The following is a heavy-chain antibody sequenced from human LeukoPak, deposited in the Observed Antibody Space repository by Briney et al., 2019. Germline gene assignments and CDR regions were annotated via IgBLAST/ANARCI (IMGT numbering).Heavy chain of an antibody. CDR3: AKESALAASGTRDVFDI. V-gene: IGHV3-30-3*01. D-gene: IGHD6-13*01. CDR1: GFTFSSYA. J-gene: IGHJ3*02. Sequence: GGSLRLSCAASGFTFSSYAMHWVRQAPGKGLEWVAVISFDGSNKYYADSVKGRFTISRDNFKNTLHLQMNSLRLEDTAMYYCAKESALAASGTRDVFDIWGRGTMVTVSS. CDR2: ISFDGSNK.